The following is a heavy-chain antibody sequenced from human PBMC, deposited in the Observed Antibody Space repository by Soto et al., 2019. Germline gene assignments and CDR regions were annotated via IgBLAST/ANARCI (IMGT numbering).Heavy chain of an antibody. CDR1: GGSISSGDYY. V-gene: IGHV4-30-4*01. D-gene: IGHD5-18*01. CDR3: ARDPREYSYGTYYFDY. CDR2: IYYSGST. J-gene: IGHJ4*02. Sequence: QVQLQESGPGLVKPSQTLSLTCTVSGGSISSGDYYWSWIRQPPGKGLEWIGYIYYSGSTYYNPSLKSRVTISVDTSKNQFSLKLSSVTAADTAVYYCARDPREYSYGTYYFDYWGQGTLVTVSS.